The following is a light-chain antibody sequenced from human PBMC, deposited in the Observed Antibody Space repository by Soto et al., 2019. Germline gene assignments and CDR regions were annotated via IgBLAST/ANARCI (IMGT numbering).Light chain of an antibody. CDR3: QQRSNWPLT. CDR2: DAS. J-gene: IGKJ4*01. CDR1: QSVSSY. Sequence: EIVLTRSPATLSLSPGERATLSCTASQSVSSYLAWYQQKPGQAPRLLIYDASNRATGIPARFSGSGSATDFTLTISSLEPEDFAVYYCQQRSNWPLTFGGGTKVDIK. V-gene: IGKV3-11*01.